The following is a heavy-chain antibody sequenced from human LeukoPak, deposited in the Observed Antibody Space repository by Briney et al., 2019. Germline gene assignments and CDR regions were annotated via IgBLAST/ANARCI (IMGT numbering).Heavy chain of an antibody. CDR3: ARGGRIRDIVLMVYATSGAFDI. CDR2: ISAYNGNT. J-gene: IGHJ3*02. Sequence: GASVKVSCKASGYTFTSYGISWVRQAPGQGLEWMGWISAYNGNTNYAQKLQGRVTTTTDTSTSTAYMELRSLRSDDTAVYYCARGGRIRDIVLMVYATSGAFDIWGQGTMVTVSS. D-gene: IGHD2-8*01. V-gene: IGHV1-18*01. CDR1: GYTFTSYG.